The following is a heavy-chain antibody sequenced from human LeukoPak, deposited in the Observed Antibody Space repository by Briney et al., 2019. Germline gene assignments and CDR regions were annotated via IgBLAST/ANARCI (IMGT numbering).Heavy chain of an antibody. J-gene: IGHJ5*02. V-gene: IGHV4-4*02. CDR2: IYHSGST. Sequence: SGTLSLTCAVSGGSISSSNWWSWVRQPPGKGLEWIGEIYHSGSTNYNPSLKSRVTISVDKSKNQFSLKLSSVTAADTAVYYCARAPNSLWFGELLWFDPWGQGTLVTVSS. D-gene: IGHD3-10*01. CDR3: ARAPNSLWFGELLWFDP. CDR1: GGSISSSNW.